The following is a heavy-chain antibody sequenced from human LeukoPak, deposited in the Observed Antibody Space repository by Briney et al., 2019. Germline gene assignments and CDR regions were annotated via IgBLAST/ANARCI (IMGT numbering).Heavy chain of an antibody. J-gene: IGHJ4*02. CDR2: ISGNGGST. V-gene: IGHV3-23*01. D-gene: IGHD3-22*01. CDR3: AKALGYYDSSGYLNFDS. CDR1: GFTFSNYV. Sequence: GGSLRLPCAASGFTFSNYVMNWVRRAPGKGLEWVSGISGNGGSTDYADSVKGRFTLSRDNSKNTLDLQMSSLRAEDTAVYYCAKALGYYDSSGYLNFDSWGQGTLVTVSS.